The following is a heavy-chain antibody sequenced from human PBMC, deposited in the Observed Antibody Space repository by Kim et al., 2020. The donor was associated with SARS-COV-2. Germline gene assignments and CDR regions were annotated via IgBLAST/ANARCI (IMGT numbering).Heavy chain of an antibody. CDR2: IDSTGTYI. V-gene: IGHV3-21*01. CDR3: AKDRPSADGSFDY. Sequence: GDSLRLSCEASGFIFHSYSMNWVRQAPGKGLEWVSSIDSTGTYINYADSVKGRFTISRDNAKNSLYLQMNSLRAEDTAVYYCAKDRPSADGSFDYWGQGTLVTVSS. CDR1: GFIFHSYS. D-gene: IGHD3-10*01. J-gene: IGHJ4*02.